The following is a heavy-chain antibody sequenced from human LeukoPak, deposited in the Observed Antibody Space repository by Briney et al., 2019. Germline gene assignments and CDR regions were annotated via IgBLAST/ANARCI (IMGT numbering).Heavy chain of an antibody. CDR3: ARVSAPLLWSPSNWFDP. Sequence: SETLSLTCAVYGGSFSGYYWSWIRQPPGKGLEWIGSIYYSGSTYYSPSLKSRVTISVDTSKNQFSLKLSSVTAADTAVYYCARVSAPLLWSPSNWFDPWGQGTLVTVSS. J-gene: IGHJ5*02. CDR2: IYYSGST. CDR1: GGSFSGYY. D-gene: IGHD3-10*01. V-gene: IGHV4-34*01.